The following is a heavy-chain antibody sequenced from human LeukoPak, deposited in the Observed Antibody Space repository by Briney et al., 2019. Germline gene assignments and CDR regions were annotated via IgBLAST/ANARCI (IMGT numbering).Heavy chain of an antibody. CDR3: ARAPRWEGSYYYMDV. V-gene: IGHV1-8*01. CDR2: MSPNSGNT. CDR1: GYTFTNYD. D-gene: IGHD1-26*01. Sequence: ASVKVSCKASGYTFTNYDINWVRQATGQGLEWMGWMSPNSGNTGYAQKFQGRVTITRNTSISTAYMELGSLRSEDTAVYYCARAPRWEGSYYYMDVWGKGTTVTVSS. J-gene: IGHJ6*03.